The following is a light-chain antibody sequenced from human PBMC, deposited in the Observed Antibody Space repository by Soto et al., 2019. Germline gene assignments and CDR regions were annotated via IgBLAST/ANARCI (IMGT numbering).Light chain of an antibody. V-gene: IGLV2-14*03. CDR2: DVN. CDR3: ASFTRSVTVV. CDR1: SSDVGGYNY. J-gene: IGLJ2*01. Sequence: SALTQPASVSGSPGQSITISCAGTSSDVGGYNYVSWHQQHPGKVPRLIISDVNKRPSGVSDRFSGSKSGNTASLTISGLQAEDEADYYCASFTRSVTVVFGGGTKLTVL.